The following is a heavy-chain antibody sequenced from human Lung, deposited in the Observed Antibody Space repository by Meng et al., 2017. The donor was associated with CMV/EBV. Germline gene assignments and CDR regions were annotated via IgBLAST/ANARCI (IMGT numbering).Heavy chain of an antibody. D-gene: IGHD3/OR15-3a*01. J-gene: IGHJ5*02. Sequence: SETLSLTCTVSGGSITSGGCYWSWIRQHPGKGLEWIGYIYYTGSTYYNPSLKSRVIISVDTSKNQFSLKLTSVTAADTAMYYCARDSGWTWFDPWGRGTLVTVSS. CDR2: IYYTGST. CDR1: GGSITSGGCY. CDR3: ARDSGWTWFDP. V-gene: IGHV4-31*03.